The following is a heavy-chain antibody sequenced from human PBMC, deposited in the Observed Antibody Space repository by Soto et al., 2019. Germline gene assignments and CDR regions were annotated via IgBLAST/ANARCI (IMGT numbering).Heavy chain of an antibody. D-gene: IGHD2-21*01. CDR1: GAALNSGNYY. V-gene: IGHV4-31*03. Sequence: SETLSLTCSVSGAALNSGNYYWSWIRQVPGKGLEWIGHIYVTGAVDYNPSLRDRITISQDTSERQFSLNLRLVTAADTAVYYCERIRIATNKYKRFDPWGQGTLVTVYS. CDR3: ERIRIATNKYKRFDP. J-gene: IGHJ5*02. CDR2: IYVTGAV.